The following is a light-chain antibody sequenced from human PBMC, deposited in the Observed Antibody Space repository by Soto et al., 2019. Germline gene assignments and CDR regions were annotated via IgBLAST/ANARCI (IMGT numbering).Light chain of an antibody. J-gene: IGKJ2*01. CDR1: QGIKND. V-gene: IGKV1-6*01. CDR3: LQDYNYPYT. CDR2: AAS. Sequence: AIQMTQSPSSLSASVGDRVTITCRASQGIKNDVGGYQQKPGKAPKLLIYAASSLQSGVPPRFSGSGSGTDFTLTISSLQPEDFATYYCLQDYNYPYTFGQGTKLEIK.